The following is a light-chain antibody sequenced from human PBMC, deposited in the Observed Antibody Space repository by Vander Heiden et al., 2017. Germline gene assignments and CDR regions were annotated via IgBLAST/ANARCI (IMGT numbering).Light chain of an antibody. V-gene: IGKV3-11*01. J-gene: IGKJ2*01. CDR1: ESVRSY. CDR2: DAS. Sequence: DIVLTQSPATLSLSPGERATLSCRASESVRSYVAWYQKTPGQAPSLLIYDASNRATGIPARFSGSGSGTEFTLTVSSLEPDDFAVYYCQQRIDWPYTFGQGTKLEIK. CDR3: QQRIDWPYT.